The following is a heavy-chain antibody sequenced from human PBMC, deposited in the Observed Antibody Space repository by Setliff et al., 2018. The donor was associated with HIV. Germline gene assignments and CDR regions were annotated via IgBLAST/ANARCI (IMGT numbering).Heavy chain of an antibody. CDR3: ARDDRWVYNDYLDY. CDR2: ISGSGRGT. J-gene: IGHJ4*02. CDR1: GDSISNYY. Sequence: PSETLSLTCTVSGDSISNYYWSWVRQPPGKGLEWVSAISGSGRGTYYADSVKGRFTISRDNSKNTLYLQVNSLRTEDTAVYFCARDDRWVYNDYLDYWGQGTLVTVSS. D-gene: IGHD3-10*01. V-gene: IGHV3-23*01.